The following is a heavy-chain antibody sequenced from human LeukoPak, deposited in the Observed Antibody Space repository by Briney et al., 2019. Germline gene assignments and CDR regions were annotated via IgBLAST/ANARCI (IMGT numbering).Heavy chain of an antibody. CDR3: ARGIYGGNPGGPLGY. D-gene: IGHD4-23*01. J-gene: IGHJ4*02. CDR2: IWYDGSNK. CDR1: GFTFSSYG. Sequence: GGSLRLSCAASGFTFSSYGMHWVRQAPGKGLEWVAVIWYDGSNKYYADSVKGRFTISRDNSKNTLHLQMNSLRAEDTAVYYCARGIYGGNPGGPLGYWGQGTLVTVSS. V-gene: IGHV3-33*01.